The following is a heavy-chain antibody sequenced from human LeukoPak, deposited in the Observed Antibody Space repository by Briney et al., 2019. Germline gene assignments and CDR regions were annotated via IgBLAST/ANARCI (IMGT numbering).Heavy chain of an antibody. D-gene: IGHD2-2*01. CDR2: INPNSGGA. V-gene: IGHV1-2*02. CDR3: ARAGRYCSGTICYLSY. J-gene: IGHJ4*02. CDR1: GYTFTDYY. Sequence: GASVKVSCTASGYTFTDYYIHCVRQAPGQGLEWMGWINPNSGGANYAQKFQGRVTMTRDTSISTAYMEVYRLTSDDTAVYYCARAGRYCSGTICYLSYWGQGTLVTVSS.